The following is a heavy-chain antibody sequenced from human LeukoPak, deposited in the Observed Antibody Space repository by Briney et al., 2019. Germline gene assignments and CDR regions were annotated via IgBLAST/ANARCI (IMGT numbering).Heavy chain of an antibody. CDR2: VYYSGST. J-gene: IGHJ4*02. CDR3: ARGPPGTDY. Sequence: PSQTLSLTCTVSGGSISSGDYYWSWIRQPPGKGLGWIGYVYYSGSTYYNPSLKSRVTISVDTSKNQFSLELSSVTAADTAVCYCARGPPGTDYWGQGTLVTVSS. V-gene: IGHV4-30-4*01. CDR1: GGSISSGDYY.